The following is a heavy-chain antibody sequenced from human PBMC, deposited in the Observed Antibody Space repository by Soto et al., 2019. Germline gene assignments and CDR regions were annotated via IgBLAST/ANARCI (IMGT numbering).Heavy chain of an antibody. CDR1: GGSISSSSYY. Sequence: PSETLSLTCTVSGGSISSSSYYWGRIRQPPGKGLEWIGSIYYSGSTYYNPSLKSRVTISVDTSKNQFSLKLSSVTAADTAVYYCGGTRSSTSRQGGDIAARTLSDYWGQGTLVTVSS. J-gene: IGHJ4*02. D-gene: IGHD2-2*01. CDR3: GGTRSSTSRQGGDIAARTLSDY. CDR2: IYYSGST. V-gene: IGHV4-39*01.